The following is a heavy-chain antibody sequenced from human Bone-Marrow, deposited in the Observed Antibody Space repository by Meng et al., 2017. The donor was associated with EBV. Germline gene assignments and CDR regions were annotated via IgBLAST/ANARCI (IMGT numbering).Heavy chain of an antibody. CDR1: GFTFSSYS. Sequence: EVQLVESGGGLVKPGGSLRLYCAASGFTFSSYSMNWVRQAPGKGLEWVSSISSSSSYIYYADSVKGRFTISRDNAKNSLYLQMNSLRAEDTAVYYCARDPPYPGSSGWWDWFDPWGQGTLVTVSA. D-gene: IGHD6-19*01. V-gene: IGHV3-21*01. CDR2: ISSSSSYI. J-gene: IGHJ5*02. CDR3: ARDPPYPGSSGWWDWFDP.